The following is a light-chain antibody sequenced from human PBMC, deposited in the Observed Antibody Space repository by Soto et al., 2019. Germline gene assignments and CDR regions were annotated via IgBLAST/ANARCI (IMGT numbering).Light chain of an antibody. CDR1: QSISSY. Sequence: DIQMTQSPSSLSASVGDRVTIPCRASQSISSYLNWYQQKPGKAHKLLIYAASSLQSGFPSRFSCSGSGTDFTLTISSLQPEDFATYYCQQSYSTPLFTFGTGTKWDIK. J-gene: IGKJ3*01. CDR2: AAS. CDR3: QQSYSTPLFT. V-gene: IGKV1-39*01.